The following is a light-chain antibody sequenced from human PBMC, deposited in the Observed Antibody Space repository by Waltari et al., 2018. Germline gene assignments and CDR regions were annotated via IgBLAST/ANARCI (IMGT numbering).Light chain of an antibody. V-gene: IGKV3-11*01. CDR3: QQRANWPPLT. Sequence: EVVLTQSPATLSLSPGERFTLSCRASQSVYNFLAWYQQKPGQAPRLLIYEASQRATGIPARFSGSGSGTDFTLTISNLEPEDVAVYYCQQRANWPPLTFGGGTKVEIK. CDR1: QSVYNF. CDR2: EAS. J-gene: IGKJ4*01.